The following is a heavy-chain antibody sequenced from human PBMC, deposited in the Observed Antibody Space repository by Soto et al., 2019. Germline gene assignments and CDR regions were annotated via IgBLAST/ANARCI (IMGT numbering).Heavy chain of an antibody. CDR1: GGSISSGGYY. V-gene: IGHV4-31*03. CDR3: ASTSIAAAGRGYYYYGMDV. J-gene: IGHJ6*02. Sequence: SETLSLTCTVSGGSISSGGYYWSWIRQHPGKGLEWIGYIYYSGSTYYNPSLKSRVTISVDTSKNQFSLKLSSVTAAGTAVYYCASTSIAAAGRGYYYYGMDVWGQGTTVTVSS. CDR2: IYYSGST. D-gene: IGHD6-13*01.